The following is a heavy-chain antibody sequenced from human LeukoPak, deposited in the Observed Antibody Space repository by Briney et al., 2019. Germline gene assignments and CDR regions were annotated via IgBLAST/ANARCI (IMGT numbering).Heavy chain of an antibody. V-gene: IGHV1-69*13. Sequence: ASVKVSCKASGGTFSSYAISWVRQAPGQGLEWMGGIIPIFGTANYAQKFQGRVTITADESTSTAYMELSSLRSEDSAVYYCARVQYSSSPRGTFDYWGQGTLVTVSA. CDR2: IIPIFGTA. CDR3: ARVQYSSSPRGTFDY. CDR1: GGTFSSYA. D-gene: IGHD6-6*01. J-gene: IGHJ4*02.